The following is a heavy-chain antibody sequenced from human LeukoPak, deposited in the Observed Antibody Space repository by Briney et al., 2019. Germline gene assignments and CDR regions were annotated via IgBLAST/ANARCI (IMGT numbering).Heavy chain of an antibody. Sequence: SETLSLTCSVSGGSMRSDSSFWSWIRQPAGKGLEWIGRIYATGNTNYNPSLERRVTISVNTSKNQFSLELTSVTAADTAVYYCARELGSDYGGYSPWGQGTLVTVSS. CDR1: GGSMRSDSSF. D-gene: IGHD4-23*01. CDR2: IYATGNT. V-gene: IGHV4-61*02. CDR3: ARELGSDYGGYSP. J-gene: IGHJ5*02.